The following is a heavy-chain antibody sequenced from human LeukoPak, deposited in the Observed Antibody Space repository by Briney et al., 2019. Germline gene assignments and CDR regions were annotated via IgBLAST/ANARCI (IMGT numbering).Heavy chain of an antibody. CDR3: AKYADYYDSSGESNFDY. CDR2: IRYDGSNK. V-gene: IGHV3-30*02. D-gene: IGHD3-22*01. Sequence: GGSLRLSCAASGFTFSSYGMHWVRQAPGKGLEWVAFIRYDGSNKYYADSVKGRFTISRDNSKNTLYLQMNSLRAEDTAVYYCAKYADYYDSSGESNFDYWGQGTLVTASS. CDR1: GFTFSSYG. J-gene: IGHJ4*02.